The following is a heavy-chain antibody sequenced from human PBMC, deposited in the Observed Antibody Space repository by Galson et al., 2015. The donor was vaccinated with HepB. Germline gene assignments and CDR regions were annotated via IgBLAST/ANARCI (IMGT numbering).Heavy chain of an antibody. CDR1: GFTFSTYS. D-gene: IGHD6-19*01. V-gene: IGHV3-21*01. J-gene: IGHJ4*02. CDR3: SRSPDIAVATYYFGD. Sequence: SLRLSCAASGFTFSTYSMNWVRQAPGKGLEWVSSISSVSTYIYYADSVKGRFTISRDNTRNSLYLQMNSLRAEDTAVYYCSRSPDIAVATYYFGDWGQGTLVTVSS. CDR2: ISSVSTYI.